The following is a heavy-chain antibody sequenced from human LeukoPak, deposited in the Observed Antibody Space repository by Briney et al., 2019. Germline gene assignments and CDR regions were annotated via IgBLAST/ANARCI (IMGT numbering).Heavy chain of an antibody. CDR3: ARPTYYYDSSGYTAFDI. J-gene: IGHJ3*02. D-gene: IGHD3-22*01. CDR2: IYHSGST. Sequence: SETLSLTCAVSGGSISSSNWWSWVRQPPGKGLEWIGEIYHSGSTNYNPSLKSRVTTSVDKSKNQFSLKLSSVTAADTAVYYCARPTYYYDSSGYTAFDIWGQGTMVTVSS. V-gene: IGHV4-4*02. CDR1: GGSISSSNW.